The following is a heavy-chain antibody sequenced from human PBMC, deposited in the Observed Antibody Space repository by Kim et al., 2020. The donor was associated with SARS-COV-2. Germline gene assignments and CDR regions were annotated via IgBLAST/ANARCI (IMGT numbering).Heavy chain of an antibody. J-gene: IGHJ4*01. CDR2: ISYDGSNK. CDR1: GFTFSSYG. V-gene: IGHV3-30*18. D-gene: IGHD1-26*01. Sequence: GGSLRLSCAASGFTFSSYGMHWVRQAPGKGLEWVAVISYDGSNKYYADSVKGRFTISRDNSKNTLYLQMNSLRAEDTAVYYCAKDTVLGYSGSYSAYFD. CDR3: AKDTVLGYSGSYSAYFD.